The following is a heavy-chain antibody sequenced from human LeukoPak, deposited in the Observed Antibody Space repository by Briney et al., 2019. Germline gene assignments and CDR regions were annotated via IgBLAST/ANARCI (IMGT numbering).Heavy chain of an antibody. Sequence: KASQTLSLTCTVSGGSISSGGYYWSWIRQHPGKGLEWIGYIYYSGSTYYNPSLKSRVTISVDTSKNQFSLKLSSVTAADTAVYYCARGGVGSYWKRETRFDYWGQGTLVTVSS. CDR3: ARGGVGSYWKRETRFDY. V-gene: IGHV4-31*03. CDR2: IYYSGST. CDR1: GGSISSGGYY. D-gene: IGHD1-26*01. J-gene: IGHJ4*02.